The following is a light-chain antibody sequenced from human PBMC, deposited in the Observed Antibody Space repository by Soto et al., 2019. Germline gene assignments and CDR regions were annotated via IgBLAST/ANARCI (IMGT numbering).Light chain of an antibody. CDR3: SSYTSGSTHVV. Sequence: QSALTQPASVSGSPGQSITISCTGTSSDVGGYNYVSWYQQHPGKAPKLMIYEVSNRPSEVSNRFSGSKSGNTASLTISGLQAEDEGNDYCSSYTSGSTHVVFGGGTKLTVL. J-gene: IGLJ2*01. CDR1: SSDVGGYNY. V-gene: IGLV2-14*01. CDR2: EVS.